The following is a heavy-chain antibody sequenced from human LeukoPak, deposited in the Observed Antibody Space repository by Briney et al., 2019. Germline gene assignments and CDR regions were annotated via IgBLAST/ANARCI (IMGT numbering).Heavy chain of an antibody. CDR2: INPNSGGT. Sequence: EASVKVSCKASRYTFTGYYMHWVRQAPGQGLEWMGWINPNSGGTNYAQKFQGRVTMTRDTSISTAYMELSRLRSDDTAVYYCARGASSDYYMDVWGKGTTVTVSS. CDR1: RYTFTGYY. CDR3: ARGASSDYYMDV. D-gene: IGHD6-19*01. J-gene: IGHJ6*03. V-gene: IGHV1-2*02.